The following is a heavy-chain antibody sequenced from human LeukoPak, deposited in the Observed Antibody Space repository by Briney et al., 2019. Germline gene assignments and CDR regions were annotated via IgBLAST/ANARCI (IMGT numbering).Heavy chain of an antibody. Sequence: PGGSLRLSCAASGLTFDDYAMHWVRQAPGKGPECVSLISGDGDTTYYADSVKGRFTTSRDNSKNSLYLQMNSLKTEDTALYYCAKDRDCSITSCYPDWFDPWGQGTLVTVSS. D-gene: IGHD2-2*01. CDR1: GLTFDDYA. CDR3: AKDRDCSITSCYPDWFDP. J-gene: IGHJ5*02. V-gene: IGHV3-43*02. CDR2: ISGDGDTT.